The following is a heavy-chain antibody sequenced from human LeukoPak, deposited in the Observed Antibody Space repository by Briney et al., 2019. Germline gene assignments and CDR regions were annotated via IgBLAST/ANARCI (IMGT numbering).Heavy chain of an antibody. J-gene: IGHJ4*02. CDR2: IIPIFGTA. V-gene: IGHV1-69*01. D-gene: IGHD3-10*01. CDR1: GGTFSSYA. CDR3: ARCYYGSGSYYMYYFDY. Sequence: SVKVSCKASGGTFSSYAISWVRRAPGQGLEWMGGIIPIFGTANYAQKFQGRVTITADESTSTAYMELSSLRSEDTAVYYCARCYYGSGSYYMYYFDYWGQGTLVTVSS.